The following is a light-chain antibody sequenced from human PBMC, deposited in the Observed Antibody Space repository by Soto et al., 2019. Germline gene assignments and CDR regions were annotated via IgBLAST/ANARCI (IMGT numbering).Light chain of an antibody. CDR1: QSISSW. CDR2: KAS. V-gene: IGKV1-5*03. Sequence: DIQMTQSPSTLSDSVLDRVTITCLASQSISSWLAWYQQKPGTAPNLLIYKASTLQSGVPSRFSGSGSGTEFTLTISSLQPDDSATYYCQQYNDNWTFGQGTKVDIK. J-gene: IGKJ1*01. CDR3: QQYNDNWT.